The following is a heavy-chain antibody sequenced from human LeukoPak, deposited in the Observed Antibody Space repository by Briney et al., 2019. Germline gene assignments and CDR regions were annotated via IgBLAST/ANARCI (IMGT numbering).Heavy chain of an antibody. Sequence: SETLSLTCTLSGGSISSSSYYWGWIRQPPGKGLEWIGSIYYSGSTYYNPSLKSRVTISVDTSKNQFSLKLSSVTAADTAVYYCARDGGGYYGMDVWGQGTTVTLSS. J-gene: IGHJ6*02. CDR1: GGSISSSSYY. CDR3: ARDGGGYYGMDV. D-gene: IGHD3-10*01. CDR2: IYYSGST. V-gene: IGHV4-39*07.